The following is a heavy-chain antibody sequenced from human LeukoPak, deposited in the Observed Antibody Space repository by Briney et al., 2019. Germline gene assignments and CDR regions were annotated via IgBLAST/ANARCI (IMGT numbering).Heavy chain of an antibody. CDR3: ARGKHDLRGDYHQNLFDY. CDR2: IIPILGIA. D-gene: IGHD4-17*01. CDR1: GGTFSSYA. J-gene: IGHJ4*02. V-gene: IGHV1-69*04. Sequence: SVKVSCKASGGTFSSYAISWVRQAPGQGLEWMGRIIPILGIANYAQKFQGRVTITADKSTSTAYMELSSLRSEDTAVYYCARGKHDLRGDYHQNLFDYWGQGTLVTVSS.